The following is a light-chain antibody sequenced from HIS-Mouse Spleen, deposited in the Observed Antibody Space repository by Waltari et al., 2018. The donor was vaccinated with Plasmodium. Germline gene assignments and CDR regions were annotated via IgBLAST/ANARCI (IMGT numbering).Light chain of an antibody. J-gene: IGLJ2*01. CDR3: QAWDSSTVV. CDR1: KSGDKF. CDR2: QDS. Sequence: SYELTQPPSVSVSPGNTTSITCSGDKSGDKFTCWYQQKPGQSPVLVIYQDSKRPSGIPERFSGSNSGNTATLTISGTQAMDEADYYCQAWDSSTVVFGGGTKLTVL. V-gene: IGLV3-1*01.